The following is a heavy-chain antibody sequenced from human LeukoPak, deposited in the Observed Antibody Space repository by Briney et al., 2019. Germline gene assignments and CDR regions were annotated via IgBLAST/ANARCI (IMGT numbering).Heavy chain of an antibody. Sequence: ASVKVSCKASGGTFSSYAISWVRQAPGQGLEWMGWISAYNGNTNYAQKLQGRVTMTTDTSTSTAYMELSRLRSDDTAVYYCARGSGRPNSYYYYMDVWGKGTTVTISS. CDR2: ISAYNGNT. V-gene: IGHV1-18*01. D-gene: IGHD3-10*01. CDR1: GGTFSSYA. J-gene: IGHJ6*03. CDR3: ARGSGRPNSYYYYMDV.